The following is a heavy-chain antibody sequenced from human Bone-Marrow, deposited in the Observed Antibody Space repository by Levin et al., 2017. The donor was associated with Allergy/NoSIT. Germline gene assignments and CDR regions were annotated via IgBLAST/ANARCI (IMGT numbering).Heavy chain of an antibody. J-gene: IGHJ4*02. Sequence: PAASVKVSCAASGFLFSNFDMSWVRQAPGKGLEWVAGISGSGTTTNYADSVMGRFTISRDNSKNTMYLQMNSLRAEDTAIYYCAKEDLAGAGTCFDHWGQGALVTVSS. CDR2: ISGSGTTT. CDR3: AKEDLAGAGTCFDH. CDR1: GFLFSNFD. D-gene: IGHD6-19*01. V-gene: IGHV3-23*01.